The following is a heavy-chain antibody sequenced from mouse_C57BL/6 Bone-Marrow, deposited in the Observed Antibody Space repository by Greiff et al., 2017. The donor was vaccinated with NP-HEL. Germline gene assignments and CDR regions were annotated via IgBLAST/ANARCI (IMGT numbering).Heavy chain of an antibody. CDR1: GYTFTSYW. J-gene: IGHJ1*03. CDR2: IDPSDSYT. CDR3: ARLAYYGSSYVGYFDV. V-gene: IGHV1-59*01. Sequence: VQLQQPGAELVRPGTSVKLSCKASGYTFTSYWMHWVKQRPGQGLEWIGVIDPSDSYTNYNQKFKGKATLTVDTSSSTAYMQLSSLTSEDSAVYYCARLAYYGSSYVGYFDVWGTGTTVTVSS. D-gene: IGHD1-1*01.